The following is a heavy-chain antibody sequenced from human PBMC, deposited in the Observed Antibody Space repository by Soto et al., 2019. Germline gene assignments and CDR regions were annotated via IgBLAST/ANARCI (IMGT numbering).Heavy chain of an antibody. CDR1: GFTFSNYG. Sequence: GGSLRLSCAASGFTFSNYGMHWVSQAPGKGLEWVAVISYDGSNKYYADSVKGRFTISRDNSKNTLYLQMNSLRSDDTAVYYCARDYYDSSGYGDVWGQGTTVTVS. D-gene: IGHD3-22*01. J-gene: IGHJ6*02. CDR2: ISYDGSNK. V-gene: IGHV3-30*03. CDR3: ARDYYDSSGYGDV.